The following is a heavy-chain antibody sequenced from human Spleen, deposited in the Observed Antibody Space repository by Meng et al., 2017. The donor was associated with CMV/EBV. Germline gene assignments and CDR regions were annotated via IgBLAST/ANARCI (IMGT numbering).Heavy chain of an antibody. J-gene: IGHJ4*02. Sequence: SETLSLTCTVSGGSVSSGSSYWSWIRQPPGKGLEWIACLYYSGSTNYNPSLKSRVTISVDTSKNQFSLKLSSVTAADTAVYYCARETTYYDFWSGYLDYWGQGTLVTVSS. CDR3: ARETTYYDFWSGYLDY. V-gene: IGHV4-61*01. D-gene: IGHD3-3*01. CDR1: GGSVSSGSSY. CDR2: LYYSGST.